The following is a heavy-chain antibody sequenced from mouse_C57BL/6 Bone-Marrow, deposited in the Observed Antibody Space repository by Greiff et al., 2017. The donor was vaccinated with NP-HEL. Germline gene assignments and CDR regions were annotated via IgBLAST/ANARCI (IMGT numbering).Heavy chain of an antibody. CDR3: ARRDYGSSPAWFAY. D-gene: IGHD1-1*01. V-gene: IGHV5-12*01. CDR2: ISNGGGST. CDR1: GFTFSDYY. Sequence: EVKLMESGGGLVQPGGSLKLSCAASGFTFSDYYMYWVRQTPEKRLEWVAYISNGGGSTYYPDTVKGRFTISRDNAKNTLYLQMSRLKSEDTAMYYCARRDYGSSPAWFAYWGQGTLVTVSA. J-gene: IGHJ3*01.